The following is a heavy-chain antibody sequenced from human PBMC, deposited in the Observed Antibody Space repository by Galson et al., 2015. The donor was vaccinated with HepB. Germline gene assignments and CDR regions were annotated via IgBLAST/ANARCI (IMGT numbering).Heavy chain of an antibody. D-gene: IGHD5-18*01. CDR3: VKEDAPMVHGDY. J-gene: IGHJ4*02. V-gene: IGHV3-30*18. CDR1: GFDFSRFA. CDR2: ISNDGSSK. Sequence: SLRLSCAASGFDFSRFALHWARQAPGKGLEWVAIISNDGSSKYYADSVKGRFTISRDNSKNTLYLQMNGLRVEDTAIYYCVKEDAPMVHGDYWGQGILVTVSS.